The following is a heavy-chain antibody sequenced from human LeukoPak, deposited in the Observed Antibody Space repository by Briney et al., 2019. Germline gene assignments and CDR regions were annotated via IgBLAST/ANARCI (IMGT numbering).Heavy chain of an antibody. V-gene: IGHV3-11*01. J-gene: IGHJ4*02. D-gene: IGHD1-26*01. CDR1: GFTFSDFY. Sequence: GGSLRLSCAASGFTFSDFYMSWIRQAPGKWLEWVSYISSSGTTIYYADSVKGRFTISRDNAKNSLYLQMNSLRAEDTAVYYCARVSGSDYYFDYWGQGTLVTVSS. CDR3: ARVSGSDYYFDY. CDR2: ISSSGTTI.